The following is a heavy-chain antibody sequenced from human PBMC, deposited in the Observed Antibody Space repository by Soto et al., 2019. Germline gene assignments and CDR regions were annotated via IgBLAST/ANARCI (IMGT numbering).Heavy chain of an antibody. Sequence: GASVKVSCKVSGYTRTELSMHWVRQAPGKGLEWMGGFDPEDGETIYAQKFQGRVTMTEDTSTDTAYMELSSLRSEDTAVYYCATGRVDYYDVKYYFDYWGQGTLVTVSS. CDR3: ATGRVDYYDVKYYFDY. CDR2: FDPEDGET. J-gene: IGHJ4*02. V-gene: IGHV1-24*01. D-gene: IGHD3-22*01. CDR1: GYTRTELS.